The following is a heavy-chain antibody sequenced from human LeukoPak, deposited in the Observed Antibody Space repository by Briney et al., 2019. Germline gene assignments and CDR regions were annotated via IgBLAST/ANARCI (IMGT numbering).Heavy chain of an antibody. CDR3: ARLTDSGNYFYMDV. J-gene: IGHJ6*03. D-gene: IGHD3-10*01. V-gene: IGHV5-51*01. CDR2: IYPDVSNT. Sequence: GESLKISCKGSGYSFTNYWIGWVRQMPGKGLEWMGIIYPDVSNTRYSPSFQGQVTISADKSISTAYLQWSFLKAADTAMYYCARLTDSGNYFYMDVWGKGTTVTVSS. CDR1: GYSFTNYW.